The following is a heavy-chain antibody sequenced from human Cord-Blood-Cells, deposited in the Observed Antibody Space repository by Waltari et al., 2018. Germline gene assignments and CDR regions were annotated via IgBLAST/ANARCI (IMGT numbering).Heavy chain of an antibody. CDR1: GYTFTGYY. CDR2: LNPNSGGT. J-gene: IGHJ4*02. D-gene: IGHD4-17*01. CDR3: ARARADGDYYYFDY. Sequence: QVQLVQPGAEVKKPGASVKVSCKASGYTFTGYYMHWVRQAPGQGLEWMGWLNPNSGGTNYAQKCQGGVTMTRDTSISTAYMELGRLRSDDTAVYYCARARADGDYYYFDYWGQGTLVTVSS. V-gene: IGHV1-2*02.